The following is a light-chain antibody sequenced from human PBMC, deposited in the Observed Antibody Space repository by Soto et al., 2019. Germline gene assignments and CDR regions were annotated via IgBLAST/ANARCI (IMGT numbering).Light chain of an antibody. Sequence: QSALTQPASVSGSPGQSITISCTGTSSDVGGYNYVSWYQHHPGKAPELMIYEVSNRPSGVSNRFSGSKSGNTASLTISGLQAEDEADYYCSSYTSDSTWVFGGGTKLTVL. CDR1: SSDVGGYNY. J-gene: IGLJ3*02. V-gene: IGLV2-14*01. CDR2: EVS. CDR3: SSYTSDSTWV.